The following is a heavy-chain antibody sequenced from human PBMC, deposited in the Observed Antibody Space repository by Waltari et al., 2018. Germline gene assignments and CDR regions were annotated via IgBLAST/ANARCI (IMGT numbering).Heavy chain of an antibody. CDR1: GYTFTNYD. CDR2: MNPTSGNT. J-gene: IGHJ4*02. Sequence: QVQLVQSGAGVKKPGASVKVSCKASGYTFTNYDINWVRQAAGQGLEWMGWMNPTSGNTGYAQKFQGRVTMTRHTSISTAYMELSSLRSEDTAVYYCARGYYGSGSCDYWGQGTLVTVSS. V-gene: IGHV1-8*01. D-gene: IGHD3-10*01. CDR3: ARGYYGSGSCDY.